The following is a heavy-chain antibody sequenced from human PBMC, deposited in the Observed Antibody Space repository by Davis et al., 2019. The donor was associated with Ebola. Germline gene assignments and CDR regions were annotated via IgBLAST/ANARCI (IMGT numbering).Heavy chain of an antibody. J-gene: IGHJ4*02. Sequence: GESLKISCAASSFSFRGSAMHWVRQASGKGLEWVGRIRSKANSYATAYAASVKGRFTISRDDSKNTAYLQMNSLKTEDTAVYYCTSTLDGDYVDYWGQGTLVKVSS. CDR2: IRSKANSYAT. V-gene: IGHV3-73*01. CDR3: TSTLDGDYVDY. D-gene: IGHD4-17*01. CDR1: SFSFRGSA.